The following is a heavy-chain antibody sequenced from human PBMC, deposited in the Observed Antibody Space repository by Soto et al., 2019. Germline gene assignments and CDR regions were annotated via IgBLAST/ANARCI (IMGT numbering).Heavy chain of an antibody. D-gene: IGHD6-13*01. J-gene: IGHJ6*02. Sequence: QVQLVESGGGVVQPGRSLRLSCAASGFTFSSYGMHWVRQAPGKGLEWMAVIWYDGSNKYYADSVKGRFTISRDNSKNTLYLQMNSLRAEDTAVYYCARRIAASLYGMDVWGQGTTVTVSS. CDR1: GFTFSSYG. CDR3: ARRIAASLYGMDV. CDR2: IWYDGSNK. V-gene: IGHV3-33*01.